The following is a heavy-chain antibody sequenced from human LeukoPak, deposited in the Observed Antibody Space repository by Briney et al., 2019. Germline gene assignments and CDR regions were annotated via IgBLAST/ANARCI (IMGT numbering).Heavy chain of an antibody. D-gene: IGHD2-15*01. CDR1: GGTFSSYA. CDR2: IIPIFGTA. J-gene: IGHJ4*02. V-gene: IGHV1-69*13. CDR3: ARPFCLSRGSCYASLVY. Sequence: GASVKVSCKASGGTFSSYAISWVRQAPGQGLEWMGGIIPIFGTANYAQKFQGRVTITADESTSTAYMELSSLRSEDTAVYYCARPFCLSRGSCYASLVYWGQGTLVTVSS.